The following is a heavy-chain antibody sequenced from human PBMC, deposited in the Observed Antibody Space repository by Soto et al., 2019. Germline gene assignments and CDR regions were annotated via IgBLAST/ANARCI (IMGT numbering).Heavy chain of an antibody. CDR3: VKGTKTRPITGSFFDS. CDR1: GFTFSPYA. J-gene: IGHJ4*02. CDR2: ISGSGGTI. V-gene: IGHV3-23*01. D-gene: IGHD1-20*01. Sequence: EVQLLESGGGSVQPGGSLRLSCAASGFTFSPYAMSWVRQAPGEGLEWVSVISGSGGTIYYADSVKGRFTISRDNSKNTLYWQMNSRRAEDTAVYYCVKGTKTRPITGSFFDSWGQGTLVTVSS.